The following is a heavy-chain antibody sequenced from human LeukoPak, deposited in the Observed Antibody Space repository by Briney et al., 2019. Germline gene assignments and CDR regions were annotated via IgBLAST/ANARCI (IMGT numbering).Heavy chain of an antibody. Sequence: ASVKVSCKASGYTFTSYYMHWVRQAPGQGLEWMEIINPSGGSTSYAQKFQGRVTMTRDMSTSTVYMELSSLRSEDTAVYYCARGTVRDQLLYGRNQVLGINDIPHYWGQGTLVTVSS. V-gene: IGHV1-46*01. CDR1: GYTFTSYY. CDR2: INPSGGST. J-gene: IGHJ4*02. CDR3: ARGTVRDQLLYGRNQVLGINDIPHY. D-gene: IGHD2-2*02.